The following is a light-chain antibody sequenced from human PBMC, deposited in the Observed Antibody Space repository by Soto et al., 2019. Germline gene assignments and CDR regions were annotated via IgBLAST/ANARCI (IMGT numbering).Light chain of an antibody. CDR3: QQYSTYPLT. Sequence: DIQMTQSPSTLSASIGDRVTITCRASQSITTFLAWYQQKPGKAPQILIYDASKLEPGVPSRLSGGGSGTEFTLTISSLQHADFATYYCQQYSTYPLTFGGGTRVEIK. V-gene: IGKV1-5*01. CDR2: DAS. CDR1: QSITTF. J-gene: IGKJ4*01.